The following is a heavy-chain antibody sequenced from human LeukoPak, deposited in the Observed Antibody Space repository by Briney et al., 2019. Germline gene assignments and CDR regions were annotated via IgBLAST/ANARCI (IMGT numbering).Heavy chain of an antibody. D-gene: IGHD4-17*01. CDR2: IYYSGST. CDR1: GGSISSYY. V-gene: IGHV4-59*08. CDR3: ARHATVTKMDY. Sequence: PSETLSLTCTVSGGSISSYYWSWIRQPPGKGLEWIGYIYYSGSTNYNPSLKSRVTISVDTSKNQFSLKLSSVTAADTAVYYCARHATVTKMDYWGQGTLVTVSS. J-gene: IGHJ4*02.